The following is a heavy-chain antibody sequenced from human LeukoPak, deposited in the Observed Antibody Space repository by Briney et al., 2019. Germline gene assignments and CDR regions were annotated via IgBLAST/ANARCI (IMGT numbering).Heavy chain of an antibody. V-gene: IGHV4-39*07. CDR1: GGSISGSGYY. CDR2: IYYTGST. Sequence: SETLSLTCTVSGGSISGSGYYWVWIRQPPGKGLEWIATIYYTGSTYYNPSLKSRVTISVDTSKNQFSLKLSSVTAADTAVYYCASYGSGSYYRVFDYWGQGTLVTVSS. CDR3: ASYGSGSYYRVFDY. D-gene: IGHD3-10*01. J-gene: IGHJ4*02.